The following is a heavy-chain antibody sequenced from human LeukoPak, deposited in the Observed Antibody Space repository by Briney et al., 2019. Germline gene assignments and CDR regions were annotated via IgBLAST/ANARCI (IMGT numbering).Heavy chain of an antibody. J-gene: IGHJ1*01. V-gene: IGHV3-23*01. Sequence: PGGSLRLSCAASGFTFSSYAMSWVRQAPGKGLEWVSAISGSGGSTYYADSGKGRFTISRDNSKNTLYLQMNSLRAEDTAVYYCAKVRAGYSGYHPFPYFQHWGQGTLVTVSS. D-gene: IGHD5-12*01. CDR3: AKVRAGYSGYHPFPYFQH. CDR2: ISGSGGST. CDR1: GFTFSSYA.